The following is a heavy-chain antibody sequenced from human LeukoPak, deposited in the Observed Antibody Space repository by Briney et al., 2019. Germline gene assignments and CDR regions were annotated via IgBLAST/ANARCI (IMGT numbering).Heavy chain of an antibody. V-gene: IGHV3-21*05. CDR1: GFTFSSYW. Sequence: GGSLRLSCAASGFTFSSYWIHWVRQAPGKGLEWVSYISATSSFTNYADSVKGRFTVSRDNAKNSLYLQMNTLRVEDTAVYYCARDLRLVYWGQGTLVTVPS. CDR2: ISATSSFT. D-gene: IGHD6-6*01. CDR3: ARDLRLVY. J-gene: IGHJ4*02.